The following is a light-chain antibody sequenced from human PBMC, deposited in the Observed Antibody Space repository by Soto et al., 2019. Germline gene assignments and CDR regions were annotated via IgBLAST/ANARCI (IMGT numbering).Light chain of an antibody. CDR2: DTS. J-gene: IGKJ4*01. CDR3: QQRFSWPPT. V-gene: IGKV3-11*01. Sequence: EIGLTQSPATLSLSPGDRANLSCRASQSVSRYLAWYQQKPGQAPRLLIHDTSTRATGVPDTFSGSGSGTEFTLTISSLEPEDSAMDYCQQRFSWPPTFGGGTHVEIK. CDR1: QSVSRY.